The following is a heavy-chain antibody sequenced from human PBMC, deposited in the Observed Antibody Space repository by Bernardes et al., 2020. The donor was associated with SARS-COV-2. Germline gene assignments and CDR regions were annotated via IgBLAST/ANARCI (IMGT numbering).Heavy chain of an antibody. CDR1: GIIFDDYA. D-gene: IGHD6-6*01. CDR2: ISWNSGSI. V-gene: IGHV3-9*01. Sequence: GGSLRLSCAVSGIIFDDYAMHLVRQGPGKGLEWVSGISWNSGSIGYADSVKGRFTISRDNAKNSLYLQMNSLRAEDTALYYCAKDKEYSSSSAFDYWGQGTLVTVSS. J-gene: IGHJ4*02. CDR3: AKDKEYSSSSAFDY.